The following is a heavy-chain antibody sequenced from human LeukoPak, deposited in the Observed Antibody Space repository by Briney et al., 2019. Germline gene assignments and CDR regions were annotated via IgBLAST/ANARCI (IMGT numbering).Heavy chain of an antibody. CDR2: IYSGGST. CDR3: ASAESTYCSSTSCPLHY. Sequence: GGSLRLSCAASGFTVSSNYMSWVRQAPGKGLEWVSVIYSGGSTYYADSVKGRFTISRDNSKNALYLQMNSLRAKDTAVYYCASAESTYCSSTSCPLHYWGQGTLVTVSS. D-gene: IGHD2-2*01. CDR1: GFTVSSNY. J-gene: IGHJ4*02. V-gene: IGHV3-53*01.